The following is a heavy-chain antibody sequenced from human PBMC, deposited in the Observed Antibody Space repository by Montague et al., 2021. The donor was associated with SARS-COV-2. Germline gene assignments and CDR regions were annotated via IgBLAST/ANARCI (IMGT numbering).Heavy chain of an antibody. CDR3: TRFALLVAGGTGCFDP. J-gene: IGHJ5*02. V-gene: IGHV4-61*05. Sequence: SETLSLTCTVSGDSISTSTYYWSWIRQTPGKGLEWIGHISYNGSTIYNPSLRSRLTISADPSKNQFSLKLNSVTAADTAVYYCTRFALLVAGGTGCFDPWGQGTLVTVSS. D-gene: IGHD1-1*01. CDR1: GDSISTSTYY. CDR2: ISYNGST.